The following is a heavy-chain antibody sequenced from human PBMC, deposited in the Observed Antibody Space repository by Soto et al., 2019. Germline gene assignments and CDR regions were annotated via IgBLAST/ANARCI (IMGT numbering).Heavy chain of an antibody. CDR1: GGSISSYY. CDR3: ARLYVFSGFDY. J-gene: IGHJ4*02. D-gene: IGHD3-16*01. V-gene: IGHV4-59*08. CDR2: IYYSGST. Sequence: QVQLQESGPGLVKPSETLSLTCTVSGGSISSYYWSWIRQPPGKGLEWIGYIYYSGSTNYNPHLKSRVTISVDTSKIQFSLKLRSVTAADTAVYYCARLYVFSGFDYWGQGTLVTVSS.